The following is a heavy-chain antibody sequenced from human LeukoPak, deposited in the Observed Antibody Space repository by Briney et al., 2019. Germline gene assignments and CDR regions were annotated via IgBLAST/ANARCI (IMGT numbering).Heavy chain of an antibody. V-gene: IGHV3-74*01. CDR1: GFTFSGYW. Sequence: NPGGSLRLSCAASGFTFSGYWMHWVRQAPGKGLVWVSCIGGDGSTTRYADSVKGRFTISRDNAKNTLFLEMNSLRAEDTAVYYCARDPRNKGFDPWGQGTLVTVSS. J-gene: IGHJ5*02. CDR2: IGGDGSTT. CDR3: ARDPRNKGFDP. D-gene: IGHD1/OR15-1a*01.